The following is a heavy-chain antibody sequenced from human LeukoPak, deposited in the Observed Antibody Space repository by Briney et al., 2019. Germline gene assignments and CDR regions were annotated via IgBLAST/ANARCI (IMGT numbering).Heavy chain of an antibody. V-gene: IGHV3-23*01. D-gene: IGHD4-17*01. CDR1: GFTFSTYA. J-gene: IGHJ3*02. CDR3: AKDRSDYGGYPPGAFDI. Sequence: GGSLRLSCAASGFTFSTYAMSWVRQAPGKGLEWVSAISGSGVSTYYADSVKGRFTISRDNSKNTLYLQMNSLRAEDTAVYYCAKDRSDYGGYPPGAFDIWGQGTMVTVSS. CDR2: ISGSGVST.